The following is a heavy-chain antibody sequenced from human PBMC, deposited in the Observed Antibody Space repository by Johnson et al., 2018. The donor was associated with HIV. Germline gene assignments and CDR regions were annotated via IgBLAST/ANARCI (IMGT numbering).Heavy chain of an antibody. D-gene: IGHD6-13*01. Sequence: VQLVESGGDVVQPGTSLRLSCEASGLILSGYGLHWVRQAPGKGLEWVALIWPDGSNRYYADSVKGRFTISRDNSKNTLYLQMNSLRAEDTAVYYCARECSSTRWTYGFDIWGQGTMVTVSS. J-gene: IGHJ3*02. CDR1: GLILSGYG. V-gene: IGHV3-33*01. CDR2: IWPDGSNR. CDR3: ARECSSTRWTYGFDI.